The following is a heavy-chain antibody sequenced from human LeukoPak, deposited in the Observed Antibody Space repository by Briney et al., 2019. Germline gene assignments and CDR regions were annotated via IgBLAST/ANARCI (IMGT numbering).Heavy chain of an antibody. CDR1: GYTFRGYY. Sequence: GASVTVSCKASGYTFRGYYMHWVGQAPGQGLEWMGRINPNGGGTNYAQKFQGRVTMTRDTSISTAYMELSRLTSDDTDVYYCARGLDLGGYCSSTSCRYFDYWGQGTLVTVSS. J-gene: IGHJ4*02. D-gene: IGHD2-2*03. CDR3: ARGLDLGGYCSSTSCRYFDY. V-gene: IGHV1-2*05. CDR2: INPNGGGT.